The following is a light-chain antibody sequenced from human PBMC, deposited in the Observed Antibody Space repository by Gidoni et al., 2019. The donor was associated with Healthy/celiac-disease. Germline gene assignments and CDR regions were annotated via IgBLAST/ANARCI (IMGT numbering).Light chain of an antibody. CDR1: NIGRKS. J-gene: IGLJ2*01. Sequence: SYVLPQPPSVSVAPGKTPRITCGGNNIGRKSVLVIYYDSDRPSGIPERFSGSNSGNTATLTISRVEAGDEADYYCQVWDSSSDHPVFGGGTKLTVL. V-gene: IGLV3-21*04. CDR2: YDS. CDR3: QVWDSSSDHPV.